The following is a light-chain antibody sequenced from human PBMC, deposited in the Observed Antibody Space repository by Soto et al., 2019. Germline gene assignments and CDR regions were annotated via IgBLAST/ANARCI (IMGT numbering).Light chain of an antibody. CDR3: SSYTTSSTYV. J-gene: IGLJ1*01. V-gene: IGLV2-14*01. Sequence: QSVLTQPASVSGSHGQSIAISCTGTSSDVGGYNYVSWYQQHPGKAPKLLIYDVSNRPSGGSNRFSGSKSGNTASLTISGLQAEDEADYYCSSYTTSSTYVFGTGTKVTVL. CDR1: SSDVGGYNY. CDR2: DVS.